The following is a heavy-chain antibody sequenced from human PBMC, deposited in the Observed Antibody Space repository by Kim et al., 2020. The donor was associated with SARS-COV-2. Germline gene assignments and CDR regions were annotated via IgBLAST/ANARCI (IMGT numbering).Heavy chain of an antibody. V-gene: IGHV3-74*01. D-gene: IGHD5-12*01. Sequence: DSVKGRFTISRDNAKNTMYLQMNSLRAEGAAVYYCARADSVSGGYVNIDYWGQGTLVTVSS. CDR3: ARADSVSGGYVNIDY. J-gene: IGHJ4*02.